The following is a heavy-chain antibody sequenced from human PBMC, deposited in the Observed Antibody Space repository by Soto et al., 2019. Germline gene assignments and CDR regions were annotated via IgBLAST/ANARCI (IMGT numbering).Heavy chain of an antibody. J-gene: IGHJ4*02. CDR2: ISAYNGNT. V-gene: IGHV1-18*01. CDR1: VHPFRTKG. CDR3: ARDQGSSGWYQGFDY. D-gene: IGHD6-19*01. Sequence: VSSLAAVHPFRTKGLSCVGQATGQGLEWMGWISAYNGNTNYAQKLQGRVTMTTDTSTSTAYMELRSLRSDDTAVYYCARDQGSSGWYQGFDYWGQGNRVTVS.